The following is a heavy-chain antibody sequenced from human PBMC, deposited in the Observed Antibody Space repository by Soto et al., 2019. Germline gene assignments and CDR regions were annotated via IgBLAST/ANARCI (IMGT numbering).Heavy chain of an antibody. Sequence: QVQLVESGGGVVQPGRSLRLSCAASGFTFSSYGMHWVRQAPGKGLEWVAVISYDGSNKYYADSVKGRFTISRDNSKNTLYLQMNSLRAEDTAVYYCAKDVIHYYYGSGSPSSFDYWGQGTLVTVSS. CDR3: AKDVIHYYYGSGSPSSFDY. D-gene: IGHD3-10*01. J-gene: IGHJ4*02. CDR2: ISYDGSNK. V-gene: IGHV3-30*18. CDR1: GFTFSSYG.